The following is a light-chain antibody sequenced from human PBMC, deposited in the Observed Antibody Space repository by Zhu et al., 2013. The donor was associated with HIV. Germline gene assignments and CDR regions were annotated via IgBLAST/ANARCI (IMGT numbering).Light chain of an antibody. J-gene: IGKJ3*01. CDR1: QGISSD. CDR3: QQLNSYPMFA. V-gene: IGKV1-13*02. CDR2: DAS. Sequence: AIQLTQSPSSLSSSVGDRVTITCRASQGISSDLAWYQQKPGEAPQLLIYDASSLESGVPSRFSGSGSGTDFTLTISSLQPEDAATYYCQQLNSYPMFAFGPGTKVNIK.